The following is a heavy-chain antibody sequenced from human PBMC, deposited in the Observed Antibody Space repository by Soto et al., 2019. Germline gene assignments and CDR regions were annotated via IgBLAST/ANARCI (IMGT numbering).Heavy chain of an antibody. D-gene: IGHD5-12*01. J-gene: IGHJ5*02. CDR2: IYWDDDK. Sequence: SGPTLVNPTQTLTLTCNFSGFSLTNTGVGVGWIRQPPRKALEWLGIIYWDDDKRYRPSLNNRLTITKDTSKNQVVLTMTNVDTVDTATYYCVLLRANSGYDWRYCPWGQGNLVNVSS. CDR1: GFSLTNTGVG. CDR3: VLLRANSGYDWRYCP. V-gene: IGHV2-5*02.